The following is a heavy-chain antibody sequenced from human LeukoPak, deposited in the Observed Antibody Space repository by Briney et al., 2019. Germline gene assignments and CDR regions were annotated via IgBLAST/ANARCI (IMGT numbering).Heavy chain of an antibody. J-gene: IGHJ6*03. V-gene: IGHV3-48*04. Sequence: PGGSLRLSCAASGFTFSSYSMNWVRQAPGKGLEWVSSISSSSSTIYYADSVKGRFTISRDNAKNSLYLQMNSLRAEDTAVYYCARKQAAGYYYYYYYMDVWGKGTTVTVSS. CDR2: ISSSSSTI. CDR3: ARKQAAGYYYYYYYMDV. CDR1: GFTFSSYS. D-gene: IGHD6-25*01.